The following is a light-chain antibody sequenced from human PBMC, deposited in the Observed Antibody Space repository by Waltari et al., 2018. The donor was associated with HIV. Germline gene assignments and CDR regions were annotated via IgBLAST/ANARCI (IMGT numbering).Light chain of an antibody. CDR2: EVS. CDR1: QSLLHSDGETY. V-gene: IGKV2D-29*02. CDR3: LQTIQLPLT. J-gene: IGKJ5*01. Sequence: DIVVTQTPLSLSVTTGQPASIPCKSSQSLLHSDGETYLYWYLQKPCQSQQLLIYEVSNRFSGVPERFSGSGSGTDFTLKISRVEAEDVGIYYCLQTIQLPLTFGQGTRLEIK.